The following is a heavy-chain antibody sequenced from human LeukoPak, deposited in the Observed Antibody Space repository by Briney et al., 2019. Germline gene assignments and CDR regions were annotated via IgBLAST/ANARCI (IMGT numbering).Heavy chain of an antibody. J-gene: IGHJ4*02. D-gene: IGHD2-15*01. CDR3: ARESRGYCSGGSCYYFDY. Sequence: GGSLRLSCAASGFTFSSYGMHWVRQAPGKGLEWVSAISGSGGSTYYADSVKGRFTISRDNSKNTLYLQMNSLRAEDTAVYYCARESRGYCSGGSCYYFDYWGQGTLVTVSS. CDR2: ISGSGGST. V-gene: IGHV3-23*01. CDR1: GFTFSSYG.